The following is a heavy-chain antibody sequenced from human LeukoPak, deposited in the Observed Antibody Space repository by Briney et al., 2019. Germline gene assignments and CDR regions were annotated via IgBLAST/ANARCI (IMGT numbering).Heavy chain of an antibody. CDR2: VSAYNGNT. CDR3: ARDLWPRVVITIVRGGEFDP. J-gene: IGHJ5*02. V-gene: IGHV1-18*01. CDR1: GYTFTSDG. Sequence: ASVKVSCMASGYTFTSDGISGVRQAPGQGREGMGWVSAYNGNTNYAQKLQGRVTMTTDTSTSTAYMELRSLRSDDTAVYYCARDLWPRVVITIVRGGEFDPWGQGTLVTVSS. D-gene: IGHD3-10*01.